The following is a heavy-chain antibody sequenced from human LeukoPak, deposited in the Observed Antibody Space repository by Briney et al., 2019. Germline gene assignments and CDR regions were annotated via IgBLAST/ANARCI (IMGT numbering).Heavy chain of an antibody. V-gene: IGHV4-30-4*02. Sequence: SETLSLTCTVSGGSISSGDYYWSWIRQPPGKGLKWIGYIYYSGSTYYNPSLKSRVTISVDTSKNQFSLKLSSVTAADTAVYYCAREVITMVRGVLDYWGQGTLVTVSS. CDR3: AREVITMVRGVLDY. CDR2: IYYSGST. J-gene: IGHJ4*02. CDR1: GGSISSGDYY. D-gene: IGHD3-10*01.